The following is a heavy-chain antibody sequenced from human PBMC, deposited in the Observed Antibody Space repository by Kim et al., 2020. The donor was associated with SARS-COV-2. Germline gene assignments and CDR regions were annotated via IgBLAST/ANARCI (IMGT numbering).Heavy chain of an antibody. CDR3: ATLLQFESWFEP. V-gene: IGHV3-48*04. Sequence: YYAASVQGRFTITRDNAKNSLYLQMNSLRAEDTAVYYCATLLQFESWFEPWGQRTLVTVSS. J-gene: IGHJ5*02. D-gene: IGHD4-4*01.